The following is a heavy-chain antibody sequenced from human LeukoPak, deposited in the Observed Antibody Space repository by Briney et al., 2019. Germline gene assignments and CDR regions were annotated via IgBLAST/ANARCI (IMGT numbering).Heavy chain of an antibody. V-gene: IGHV3-30*02. CDR3: AKWTPDYYGSGNEGLGFDP. J-gene: IGHJ5*02. Sequence: PGGSLRLSCAASGFTFSSYGMHWVRQAPGKGLEWVAFIRYDGSNKYYADSVKGRFTISRDNSKNTLYLQMNSLRAEDTAVYYCAKWTPDYYGSGNEGLGFDPWGQGTLVTVSS. CDR1: GFTFSSYG. CDR2: IRYDGSNK. D-gene: IGHD3-10*01.